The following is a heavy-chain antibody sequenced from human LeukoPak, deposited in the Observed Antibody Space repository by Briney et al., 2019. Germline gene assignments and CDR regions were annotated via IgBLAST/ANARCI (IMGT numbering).Heavy chain of an antibody. CDR2: ISGSGDST. Sequence: GGSLRLSCAASGFTFSSYAMSWVRQAPGKGLEWVSAISGSGDSTYYGDSVKGRFTISRDDSKNTLYLQMSSLRGEDTAVYYCAKTVVGAGWNYFDYWGQGTLVTVSS. CDR3: AKTVVGAGWNYFDY. CDR1: GFTFSSYA. J-gene: IGHJ4*02. D-gene: IGHD3-9*01. V-gene: IGHV3-23*01.